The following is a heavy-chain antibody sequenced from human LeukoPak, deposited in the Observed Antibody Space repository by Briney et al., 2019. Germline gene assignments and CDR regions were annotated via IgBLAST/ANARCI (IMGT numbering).Heavy chain of an antibody. J-gene: IGHJ4*02. Sequence: SETLSLTCTVSGGTINNYYWSWLRQPPGKGLEWIGYIFHSGSTDYNPSLKSRVTISVDTSKNQFSLKLRSVTAADTAVYYCARRGDDTSGYYPFWGQGTLVTVSS. V-gene: IGHV4-59*08. CDR2: IFHSGST. CDR1: GGTINNYY. CDR3: ARRGDDTSGYYPF. D-gene: IGHD3-22*01.